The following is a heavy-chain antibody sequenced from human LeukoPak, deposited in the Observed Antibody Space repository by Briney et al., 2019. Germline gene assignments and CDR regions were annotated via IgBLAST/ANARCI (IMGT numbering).Heavy chain of an antibody. D-gene: IGHD4-17*01. V-gene: IGHV3-21*01. CDR1: GFTFSSYG. J-gene: IGHJ4*02. CDR3: AREGLYGDYAGH. Sequence: GGSLRLSCAASGFTFSSYGMNWVRQAPGKGLEWVSSISYTSSYIYYADSVKGRFTISRDNAKNSLFLQMNSLRAEDTAVYYCAREGLYGDYAGHWGQGTLVTVSS. CDR2: ISYTSSYI.